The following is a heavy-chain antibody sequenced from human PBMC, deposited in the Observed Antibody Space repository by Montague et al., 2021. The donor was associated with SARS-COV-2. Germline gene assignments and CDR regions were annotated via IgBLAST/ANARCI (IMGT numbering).Heavy chain of an antibody. CDR3: ARDTPYYYGSGSYYEPRRVFDY. CDR1: GFTFSNYE. Sequence: SLRLSCAASGFTFSNYEMSWVRQAPGKGLEWLSYIRSSGSTIYYADSVKGRFTISRDNAKNSLYLQMDSLRAEDTAVYYCARDTPYYYGSGSYYEPRRVFDYWGQGTLVNVSS. J-gene: IGHJ4*02. V-gene: IGHV3-48*03. CDR2: IRSSGSTI. D-gene: IGHD3-10*01.